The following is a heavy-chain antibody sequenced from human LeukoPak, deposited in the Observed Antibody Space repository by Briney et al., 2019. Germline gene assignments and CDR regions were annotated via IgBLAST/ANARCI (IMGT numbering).Heavy chain of an antibody. D-gene: IGHD6-6*01. CDR1: GGTFSSYA. CDR3: ARLPLRSIAVGYYGMDV. Sequence: SVKVSCKASGGTFSSYAISWVRQAPGQGLEWMGGIIPIFGTANYAQKFQGRVTITADESTSTAYMELSSLRSEDTAAYYCARLPLRSIAVGYYGMDVWGQGTTVTVSS. CDR2: IIPIFGTA. V-gene: IGHV1-69*13. J-gene: IGHJ6*02.